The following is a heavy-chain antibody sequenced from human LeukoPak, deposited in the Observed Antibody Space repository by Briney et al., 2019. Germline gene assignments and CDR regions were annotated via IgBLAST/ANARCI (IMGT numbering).Heavy chain of an antibody. CDR3: ARVYYDILTGYYNIDY. CDR2: IYYSGST. D-gene: IGHD3-9*01. Sequence: SETLSLICTVSGGSISSYYWSWIRQPPGKGLEWIGYIYYSGSTNYNPSLKSRVTISVDTSKNQFSLKLSSVTAADTAVYYYARVYYDILTGYYNIDYWGQGTLVTVSS. V-gene: IGHV4-59*01. J-gene: IGHJ4*02. CDR1: GGSISSYY.